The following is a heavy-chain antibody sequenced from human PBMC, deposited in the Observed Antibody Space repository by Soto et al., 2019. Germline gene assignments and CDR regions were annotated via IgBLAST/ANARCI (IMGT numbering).Heavy chain of an antibody. J-gene: IGHJ4*02. Sequence: EVQLLESGGGLVQPGGSLRLSCAASGFTFNNYAMTWVRQAPGKGLEWVSAISGGGDTTSYEDSVKGRFTVSRDGSKNTVYLQMSSLRAEDTALYYCAKGRGGSGSLTPRVDFWGQGTLVTVSS. V-gene: IGHV3-23*01. D-gene: IGHD3-10*01. CDR3: AKGRGGSGSLTPRVDF. CDR2: ISGGGDTT. CDR1: GFTFNNYA.